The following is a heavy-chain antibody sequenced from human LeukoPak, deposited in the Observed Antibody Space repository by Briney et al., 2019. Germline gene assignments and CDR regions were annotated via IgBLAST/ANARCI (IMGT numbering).Heavy chain of an antibody. D-gene: IGHD4-11*01. J-gene: IGHJ6*03. V-gene: IGHV3-30*02. CDR2: IRYDGSNK. CDR1: GFTFSSYG. CDR3: ARDRLQNYYMDV. Sequence: SGGSLRLSCAASGFTFSSYGMHWVRQAPGKGLEWVAFIRYDGSNKYYADSVKGRFTISRDNSKNTLYLQMNSLRAEDTAVYYCARDRLQNYYMDVWGKGTTVTVSS.